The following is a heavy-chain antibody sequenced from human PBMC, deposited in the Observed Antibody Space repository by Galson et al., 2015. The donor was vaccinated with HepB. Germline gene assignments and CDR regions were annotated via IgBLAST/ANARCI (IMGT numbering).Heavy chain of an antibody. CDR3: AREEGGYCSSTSCYGYMDV. D-gene: IGHD2-2*01. V-gene: IGHV1-69*13. CDR1: GGTFSSYA. Sequence: SVKVSCKASGGTFSSYAISWVRQAPGQGLEWMGGIIPIFGTANYAQKFQGRVTITADESTSTAYMELSSLRSEDTVVYYCAREEGGYCSSTSCYGYMDVWGKGTTVTVSS. J-gene: IGHJ6*03. CDR2: IIPIFGTA.